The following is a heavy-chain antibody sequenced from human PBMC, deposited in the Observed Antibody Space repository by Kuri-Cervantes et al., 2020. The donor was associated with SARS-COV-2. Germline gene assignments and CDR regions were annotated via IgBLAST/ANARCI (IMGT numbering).Heavy chain of an antibody. D-gene: IGHD2-2*01. Sequence: GSLRLSCTVSGGSISRSSHFWGWIRQPPGKGLEWIGSIHYRGTTYYKPSLNSRITISVDTSKNLFSLRLTSVTATDTAIYYCATGRVVPGGYWFDPWGQGTLVTVSS. CDR3: ATGRVVPGGYWFDP. CDR1: GGSISRSSHF. CDR2: IHYRGTT. J-gene: IGHJ5*02. V-gene: IGHV4-39*02.